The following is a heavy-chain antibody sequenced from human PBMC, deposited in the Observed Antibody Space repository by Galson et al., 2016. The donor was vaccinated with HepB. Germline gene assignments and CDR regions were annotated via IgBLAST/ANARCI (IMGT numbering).Heavy chain of an antibody. CDR2: IYSGGDT. CDR3: ARDTWTWN. Sequence: LRLSCAASGVTVSNNYMSWVRQAPGRGLEWVSVIYSGGDTFYADSVKGRFTISRDNSKNTLYLQMNSLRAEDTAVYYCARDTWTWNGGQGTRVTVSS. V-gene: IGHV3-66*01. D-gene: IGHD3/OR15-3a*01. CDR1: GVTVSNNY. J-gene: IGHJ4*02.